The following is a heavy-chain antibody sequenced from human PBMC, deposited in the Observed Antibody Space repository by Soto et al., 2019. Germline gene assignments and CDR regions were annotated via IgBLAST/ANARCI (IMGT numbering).Heavy chain of an antibody. D-gene: IGHD5-18*01. V-gene: IGHV3-64D*08. CDR3: VKGTAMVTGYFDY. CDR1: GFTFSSYA. J-gene: IGHJ4*02. Sequence: GGSLRLSCSAPGFTFSSYAMHWVRQAPGKGLEYVSAISSNGGSTYYADSVKGRFTISRDNSKNTLYLQMSSLRAEDTAVYYCVKGTAMVTGYFDYWGQGTLVTVSS. CDR2: ISSNGGST.